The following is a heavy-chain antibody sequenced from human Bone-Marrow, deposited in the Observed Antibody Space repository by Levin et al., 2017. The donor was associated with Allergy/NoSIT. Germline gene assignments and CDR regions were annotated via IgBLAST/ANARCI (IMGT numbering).Heavy chain of an antibody. J-gene: IGHJ4*02. CDR1: GFTFGTYW. V-gene: IGHV3-7*01. D-gene: IGHD3/OR15-3a*01. CDR3: ATDFLAY. Sequence: GGSLRLSCAASGFTFGTYWMTWVRQAPGKGLEWVANMKQDGSEKYYVDSVKGRFTISRDNAKNSLSLQMDSLRAEDTAVYYCATDFLAYWGQGTPVTVSS. CDR2: MKQDGSEK.